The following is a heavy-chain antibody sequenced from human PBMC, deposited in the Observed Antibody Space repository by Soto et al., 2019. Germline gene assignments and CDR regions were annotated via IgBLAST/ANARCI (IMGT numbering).Heavy chain of an antibody. D-gene: IGHD2-2*01. CDR2: INHSGST. V-gene: IGHV4-34*01. CDR3: ARGVQGIVVVPAAMNLLDY. CDR1: GGSFSGYY. Sequence: SETLSLTCAVYGGSFSGYYWSWIRQPPGKGLEWIGEINHSGSTNYNPSLKSRVTISVDTSKNQFSLKLSSVTAADTAVYYCARGVQGIVVVPAAMNLLDYWGQGTLVTVSS. J-gene: IGHJ4*02.